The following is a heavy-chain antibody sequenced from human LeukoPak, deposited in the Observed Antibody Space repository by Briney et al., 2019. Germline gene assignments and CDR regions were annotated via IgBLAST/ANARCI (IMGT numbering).Heavy chain of an antibody. CDR2: IYHSGST. CDR3: ARGPPREQQLVLGYFDY. Sequence: SQTLSLTCTVSGGSISSGGYYWSWIRQPPGKGLEWIGYIYHSGSTYYNPSLKSRVTISVDRSKNQFSLKLSSVTAADTAVYYCARGPPREQQLVLGYFDYWGQGTLVTVSS. V-gene: IGHV4-30-2*01. D-gene: IGHD6-13*01. J-gene: IGHJ4*02. CDR1: GGSISSGGYY.